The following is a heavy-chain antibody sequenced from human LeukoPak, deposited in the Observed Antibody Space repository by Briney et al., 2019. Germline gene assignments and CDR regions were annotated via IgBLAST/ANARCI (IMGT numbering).Heavy chain of an antibody. CDR1: GFTFNNYW. Sequence: PGGSLRLSCAASGFTFNNYWMTWVRQAPGKGLEWVANIKQDGSEGYYVDPVKGRFTISRDNAKNSLYLQMNSLRAEDTAVYYCARGQQLFFFWGQGTLVTVSS. V-gene: IGHV3-7*04. D-gene: IGHD4-11*01. CDR2: IKQDGSEG. J-gene: IGHJ4*02. CDR3: ARGQQLFFF.